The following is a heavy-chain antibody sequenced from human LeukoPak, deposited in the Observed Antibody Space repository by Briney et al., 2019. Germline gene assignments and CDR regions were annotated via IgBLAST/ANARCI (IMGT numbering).Heavy chain of an antibody. Sequence: ASVKVSCKASGYTFTSYGISWVRQAPGQGLEWMGWISAYNGNTNYAQKLQGRVTMTTDTSTSTAYMELRSLRSDDTAVYYCARVTRVVVAAYPDYWGQGTLVTVSS. V-gene: IGHV1-18*01. CDR3: ARVTRVVVAAYPDY. CDR2: ISAYNGNT. CDR1: GYTFTSYG. D-gene: IGHD2-15*01. J-gene: IGHJ4*02.